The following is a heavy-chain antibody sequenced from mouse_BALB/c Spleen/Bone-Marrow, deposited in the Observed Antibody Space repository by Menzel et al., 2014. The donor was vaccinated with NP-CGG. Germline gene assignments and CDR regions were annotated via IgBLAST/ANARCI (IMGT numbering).Heavy chain of an antibody. D-gene: IGHD1-1*01. CDR1: GYTLTSYW. J-gene: IGHJ4*01. Sequence: VQLVESGAELVRPGASVKLSCRASGYTLTSYWMNWVKQRPGQGLEWIGNIYPSDSYTNYNQRFKDKATLTVDKSSSTAYMQLSSPTSEDSAVYYCTRYGNSHYYAMDYWGQGTSVTVSS. V-gene: IGHV1-69*02. CDR2: IYPSDSYT. CDR3: TRYGNSHYYAMDY.